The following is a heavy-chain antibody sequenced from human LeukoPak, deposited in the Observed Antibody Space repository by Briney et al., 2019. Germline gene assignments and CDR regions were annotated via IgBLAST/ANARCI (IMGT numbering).Heavy chain of an antibody. CDR1: GGSISSSSYY. V-gene: IGHV4-39*01. CDR3: ARPLRGAAAGPDFDY. Sequence: SETLSLTCTVSGGSISSSSYYWGWIRQPPGKGLEWIGSIYYSGSTYYNPSLKSRVTISVDTSKNQFSLKLSSVTAADTAVYYCARPLRGAAAGPDFDYWGQGTLVNGSS. CDR2: IYYSGST. D-gene: IGHD6-13*01. J-gene: IGHJ4*02.